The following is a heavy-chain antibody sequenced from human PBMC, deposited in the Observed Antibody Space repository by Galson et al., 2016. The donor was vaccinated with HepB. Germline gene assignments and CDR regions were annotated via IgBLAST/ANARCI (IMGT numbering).Heavy chain of an antibody. CDR2: IKQDGSEK. V-gene: IGHV3-7*03. Sequence: SLRLSCAASGFTFSSYSMTWVRQAPGKGLEWVANIKQDGSEKYYVDSVKGRFTISRDNGKKSLYLQMNSLRAEDTAVYYCAKEDNIAGATTINNWGQGTLVTVSS. CDR1: GFTFSSYS. CDR3: AKEDNIAGATTINN. D-gene: IGHD1-26*01. J-gene: IGHJ4*02.